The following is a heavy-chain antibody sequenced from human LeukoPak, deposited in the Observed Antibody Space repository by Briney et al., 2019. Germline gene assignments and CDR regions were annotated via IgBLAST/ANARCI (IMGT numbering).Heavy chain of an antibody. CDR1: GFTFSRYA. CDR2: VSGSGGST. Sequence: GGSLRLSCAASGFTFSRYAMRWVRQAPGKGLEWVSAVSGSGGSTYYADSVKGLFTISRDNSKNTLYLQMNSLRVEDTAVYYCAKRMIRGVNHDAFDLWGQGTMVTVSS. V-gene: IGHV3-23*01. J-gene: IGHJ3*01. CDR3: AKRMIRGVNHDAFDL. D-gene: IGHD3-10*01.